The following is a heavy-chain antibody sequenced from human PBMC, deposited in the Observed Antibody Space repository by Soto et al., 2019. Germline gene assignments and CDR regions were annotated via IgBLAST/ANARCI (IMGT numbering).Heavy chain of an antibody. CDR2: ISAYNGNT. V-gene: IGHV1-18*01. J-gene: IGHJ6*02. D-gene: IGHD5-12*01. Sequence: QVQLVQSGAEVKKPGASVKVSCKASGYTFTSYGISWVRQAPGQGLEWMGWISAYNGNTNYAQKLQGRVTMTTDTSTRPAYIELRSLRSDDTAVYYFASYYDRGYSGYDHCYYYGMDVWGQGTTVTVSS. CDR1: GYTFTSYG. CDR3: ASYYDRGYSGYDHCYYYGMDV.